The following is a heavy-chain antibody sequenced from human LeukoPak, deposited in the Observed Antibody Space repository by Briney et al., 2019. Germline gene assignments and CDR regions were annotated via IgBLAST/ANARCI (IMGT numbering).Heavy chain of an antibody. J-gene: IGHJ4*02. CDR2: ITGSGGST. D-gene: IGHD6-19*01. CDR1: GFTFSSHA. CDR3: AKAVTVADVSGRAYGY. Sequence: GGSLRLSCAASGFTFSSHAMGWVRQAPGKGLEWVSSITGSGGSTYYGDSVKGRFTISRDNSKKTLYLQMNSLRAEDTAVYYCAKAVTVADVSGRAYGYWGQGTLVTVSS. V-gene: IGHV3-23*01.